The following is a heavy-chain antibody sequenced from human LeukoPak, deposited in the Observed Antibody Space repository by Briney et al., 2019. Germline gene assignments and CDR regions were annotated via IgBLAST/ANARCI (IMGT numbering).Heavy chain of an antibody. Sequence: GGSLGLSCAASGFTFSSYAMSWVRQAPGKGLEWVSAISGSGGSTYYADSVKGRFTISRDNSKNTLYLQMNSLRAEDTAVYYCAKDQGIRDFWSGYYFDYWGQGTLVTVSS. CDR2: ISGSGGST. V-gene: IGHV3-23*01. D-gene: IGHD3-3*01. CDR1: GFTFSSYA. CDR3: AKDQGIRDFWSGYYFDY. J-gene: IGHJ4*02.